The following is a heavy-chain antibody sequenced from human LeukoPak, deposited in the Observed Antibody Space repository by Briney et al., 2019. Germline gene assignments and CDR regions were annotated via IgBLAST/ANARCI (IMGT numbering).Heavy chain of an antibody. CDR1: GFTFTTYW. CDR3: ARAIGAYASY. J-gene: IGHJ4*02. D-gene: IGHD3-10*01. Sequence: PGGSLRLSCAASGFTFTTYWMHWVRQAPGKGLVWVSHINSDGSITSYADSVKGRFTISRDNAKNTLYLQMNSLRAEDTAVYYCARAIGAYASYWGQGTLVTVSS. V-gene: IGHV3-74*01. CDR2: INSDGSIT.